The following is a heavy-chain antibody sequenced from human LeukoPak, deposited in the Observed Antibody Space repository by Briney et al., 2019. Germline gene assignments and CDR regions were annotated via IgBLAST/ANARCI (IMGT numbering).Heavy chain of an antibody. CDR3: ARARVNDFWSGYGA. D-gene: IGHD3-3*01. Sequence: ASVKVSCKASGYAFTSFDINWLRQAPGLGPEWMGWMNPRTGNTGYSQKFQGRLTMTTNASMSTAYMELSSLRSDDTVVYYCARARVNDFWSGYGAWGQGTLVTVSS. CDR1: GYAFTSFD. CDR2: MNPRTGNT. J-gene: IGHJ4*02. V-gene: IGHV1-8*01.